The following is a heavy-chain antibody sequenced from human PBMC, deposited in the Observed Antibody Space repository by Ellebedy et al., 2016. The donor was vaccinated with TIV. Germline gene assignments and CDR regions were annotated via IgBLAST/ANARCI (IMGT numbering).Heavy chain of an antibody. CDR2: IVVGSGNT. D-gene: IGHD3-16*01. V-gene: IGHV1-58*02. CDR1: GYTFTSYG. Sequence: AASVKVSCKASGYTFTSYGISWVRQARGQRLEWIGWIVVGSGNTNYAQKFQERVTITRDMSTSTAYMELSSLRSEDTAVYYCAAPDGGGASSAFDIWGQGTMVTVSS. CDR3: AAPDGGGASSAFDI. J-gene: IGHJ3*02.